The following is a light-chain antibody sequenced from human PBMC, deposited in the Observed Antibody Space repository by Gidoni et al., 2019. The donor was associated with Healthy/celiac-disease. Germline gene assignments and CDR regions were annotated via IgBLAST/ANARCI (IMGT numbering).Light chain of an antibody. CDR1: QSVSSN. J-gene: IGKJ5*01. CDR2: GAS. V-gene: IGKV3-15*01. CDR3: QQYNNWPIT. Sequence: ELVMTQSPATLAVSPGERATLSCRASQSVSSNLAWYQQKPGQAPRLLIYGASTRATGTPARFSGSGSGTEFTLTISSLQSEDFAVYYCQQYNNWPITFGQGTRLEIK.